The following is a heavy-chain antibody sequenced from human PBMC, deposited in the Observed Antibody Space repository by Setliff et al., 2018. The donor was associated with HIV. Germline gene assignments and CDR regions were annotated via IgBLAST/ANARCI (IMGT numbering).Heavy chain of an antibody. D-gene: IGHD1-26*01. Sequence: ASVKVSCKTSGFIFTDYHIHWVRQAPGQGLEWMGRIIPIFGTANYAQTFQGRVTIIADKSTSTAYMELSSLRSEDTAVYYCAREDGSYDGGRGAFEIWGQGTMVTVSS. CDR1: GFIFTDYH. CDR2: IIPIFGTA. V-gene: IGHV1-69*06. CDR3: AREDGSYDGGRGAFEI. J-gene: IGHJ3*02.